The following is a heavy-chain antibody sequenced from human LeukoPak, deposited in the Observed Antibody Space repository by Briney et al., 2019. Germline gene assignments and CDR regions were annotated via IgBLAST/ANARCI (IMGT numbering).Heavy chain of an antibody. Sequence: GGSLRLSWAASGFTFINYAMSWVRQAPGKGLEWVSIISSHGYHTFYADSVNGRFTVSRDNYKKTLYVQMNSLRAEDTAVYYCAKGPLAVEHSTHRFDFWGQGTLVTVSS. CDR1: GFTFINYA. CDR3: AKGPLAVEHSTHRFDF. D-gene: IGHD1/OR15-1a*01. J-gene: IGHJ4*02. V-gene: IGHV3-23*01. CDR2: ISSHGYHT.